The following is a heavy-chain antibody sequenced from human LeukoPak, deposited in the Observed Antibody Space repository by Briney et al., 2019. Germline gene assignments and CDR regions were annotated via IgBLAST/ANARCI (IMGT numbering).Heavy chain of an antibody. CDR1: GFTFSSYE. CDR3: ARDHLLMATVTTGYYYYYMDV. V-gene: IGHV3-48*03. D-gene: IGHD4-17*01. Sequence: TGGSLRLSCAASGFTFSSYEMNWVRQAPGKGLEWVSYIGSSGSTIYYADSVKGRFTISRDNAKNSLYLQMNSLRAEDTAVYYCARDHLLMATVTTGYYYYYMDVWGKGTTVTVSS. CDR2: IGSSGSTI. J-gene: IGHJ6*03.